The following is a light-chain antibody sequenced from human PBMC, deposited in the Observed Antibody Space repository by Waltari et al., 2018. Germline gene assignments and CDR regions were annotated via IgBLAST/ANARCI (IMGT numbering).Light chain of an antibody. CDR2: KAS. V-gene: IGKV1-5*03. CDR3: KDYSSYSRT. CDR1: QSISTW. J-gene: IGKJ1*01. Sequence: DIQMTQSPSTLSASVGDRVTITCRASQSISTWLAWYQQKPGKAPKLLIYKASSLDSGVPSRFSGSGSGTEFTLTISSLQPDDFATYYCKDYSSYSRTFGQGTKVEIK.